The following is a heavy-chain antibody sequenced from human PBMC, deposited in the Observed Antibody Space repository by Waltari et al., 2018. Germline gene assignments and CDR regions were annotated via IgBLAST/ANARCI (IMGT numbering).Heavy chain of an antibody. D-gene: IGHD6-13*01. Sequence: QVQLVASGGGVVQPGRSLRLSCAASGFTVSSYGMPWVRQAPGKGLEWVAVISYDGSNKYYADTVKGRFTISRDNSKNTLYLQMNSLRAEDTAVYYCAKDQGIAAAGSYYFDYWGQGTLVTVSS. CDR2: ISYDGSNK. J-gene: IGHJ4*02. CDR1: GFTVSSYG. CDR3: AKDQGIAAAGSYYFDY. V-gene: IGHV3-30*18.